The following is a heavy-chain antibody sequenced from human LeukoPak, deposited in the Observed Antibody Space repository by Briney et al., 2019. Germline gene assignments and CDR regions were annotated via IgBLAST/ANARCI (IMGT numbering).Heavy chain of an antibody. J-gene: IGHJ5*02. Sequence: GGSLRLSCAASGFTFTNYWMNWVRQAPGRGLEWVSYISSSSSPRYYADSVKGRFTISRDNAKNSLHLQMNSLRAADTAVYYCARDSAAAGTWWFDPWGQGTLVTVSS. V-gene: IGHV3-48*01. CDR2: ISSSSSPR. D-gene: IGHD6-13*01. CDR3: ARDSAAAGTWWFDP. CDR1: GFTFTNYW.